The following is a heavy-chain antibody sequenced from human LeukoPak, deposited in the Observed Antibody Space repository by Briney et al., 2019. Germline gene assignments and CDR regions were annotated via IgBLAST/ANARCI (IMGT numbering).Heavy chain of an antibody. J-gene: IGHJ4*02. V-gene: IGHV1-69*05. Sequence: GASVKVSCKASGYTFTSYDINWVRQAPGQGLEWMGGIIPIFGTANYAQKFQGRVTITTDESTSTAYMELSSLRSEDTAVYYCARARRMGPYYFDYWGQGTLVTVSS. CDR3: ARARRMGPYYFDY. D-gene: IGHD2-15*01. CDR2: IIPIFGTA. CDR1: GYTFTSYD.